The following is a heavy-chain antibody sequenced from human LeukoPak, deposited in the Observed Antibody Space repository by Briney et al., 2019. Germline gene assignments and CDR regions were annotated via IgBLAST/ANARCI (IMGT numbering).Heavy chain of an antibody. CDR1: GYTFTSYG. Sequence: ASLKVSCKASGYTFTSYGISWVRQAPGQGLEWMGWISAYNGNTNYAQKLQGRVTMTTDTSTSTAYMELRSLRSDDTAVYYCARGGRWELLQNGAFDIWGQGTMVTVSS. CDR2: ISAYNGNT. CDR3: ARGGRWELLQNGAFDI. D-gene: IGHD1-26*01. V-gene: IGHV1-18*01. J-gene: IGHJ3*02.